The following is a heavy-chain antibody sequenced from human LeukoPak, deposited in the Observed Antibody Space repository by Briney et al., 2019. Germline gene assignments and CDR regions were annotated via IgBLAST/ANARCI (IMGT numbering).Heavy chain of an antibody. CDR1: GFTFSSYG. CDR2: ISGSGGST. D-gene: IGHD4-17*01. CDR3: ARAGIDYGDYGEQYYFDY. J-gene: IGHJ4*02. Sequence: PGGSLRLSCAASGFTFSSYGMSWVRQAPGKGLEWVSAISGSGGSTYYADSVKGRFTISRDNAKNSLYLQMNSLRAEDTALYYCARAGIDYGDYGEQYYFDYWGQGTLVTVSS. V-gene: IGHV3-23*01.